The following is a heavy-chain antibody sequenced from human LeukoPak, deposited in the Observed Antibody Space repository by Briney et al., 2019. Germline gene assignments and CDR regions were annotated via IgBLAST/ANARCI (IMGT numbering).Heavy chain of an antibody. Sequence: SETLSLTCAVYGGSFSGYYWSWIRQPPGKGLEWIGEINHSGSTNYNPSLKSRVTISVDTSKNQFSLQLSSVTAADTAVYYCARSPIFGVVINYNWFDPWGQGTLVTVSS. J-gene: IGHJ5*02. CDR2: INHSGST. CDR3: ARSPIFGVVINYNWFDP. V-gene: IGHV4-34*01. CDR1: GGSFSGYY. D-gene: IGHD3-3*01.